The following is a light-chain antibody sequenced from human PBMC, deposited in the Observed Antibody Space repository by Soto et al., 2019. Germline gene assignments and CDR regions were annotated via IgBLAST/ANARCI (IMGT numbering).Light chain of an antibody. CDR2: EVS. CDR1: SSDVGGYDY. Sequence: QSALTQSASVSGSPGQSITISCTGTSSDVGGYDYVSWYQLHPGKAPKLMIFEVSNRPSGVSYRFSGSKSGNTASLTISGLQAEDEADYFRSSYSISTAYLFGTGTKVTVL. J-gene: IGLJ1*01. V-gene: IGLV2-14*01. CDR3: SSYSISTAYL.